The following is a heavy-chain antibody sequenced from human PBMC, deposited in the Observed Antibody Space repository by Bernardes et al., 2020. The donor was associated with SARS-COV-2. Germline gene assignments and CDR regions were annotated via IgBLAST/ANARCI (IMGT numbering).Heavy chain of an antibody. CDR2: IYSGGST. CDR1: GFTVSSNY. V-gene: IGHV3-66*02. Sequence: GVLRLSCAASGFTVSSNYMSWVRQAPGKGLEWVSVIYSGGSTYYADSVKGRFTISRDNSKNTLYLQMNSLRAEDTAVYYCARSCTNGVCPYETYYGMDVWGQGTTVTVSS. CDR3: ARSCTNGVCPYETYYGMDV. D-gene: IGHD2-8*01. J-gene: IGHJ6*02.